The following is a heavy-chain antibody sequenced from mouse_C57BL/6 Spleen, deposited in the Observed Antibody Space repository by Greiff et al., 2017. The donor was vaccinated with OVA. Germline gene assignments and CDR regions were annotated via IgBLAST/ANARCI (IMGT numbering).Heavy chain of an antibody. Sequence: QVQLQQSGAELVRPGASVTLSCKASGYTFTDYEMHWVKQTPVHGLEWIGAIDPETGGTSYNQKFKGKAILTADKSSSTAYMELRSLTSEDSAVYYCTRSYGNQPALFAYWGQGTLVTVSA. CDR2: IDPETGGT. CDR3: TRSYGNQPALFAY. J-gene: IGHJ3*01. D-gene: IGHD2-1*01. CDR1: GYTFTDYE. V-gene: IGHV1-15*01.